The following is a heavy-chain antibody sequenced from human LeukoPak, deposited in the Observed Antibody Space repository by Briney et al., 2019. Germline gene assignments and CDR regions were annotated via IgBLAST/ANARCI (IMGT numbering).Heavy chain of an antibody. V-gene: IGHV4-59*01. CDR3: ARGYYEAFDY. Sequence: SETLSLTCAVSGASINSDHWNWMRQRPGKGLEWIGNVDYNGATKYNPSLQSRVTISLDTSNNQFSLTLASVTAADTALYFCARGYYEAFDYWGQGRLVTVSS. J-gene: IGHJ4*02. CDR1: GASINSDH. D-gene: IGHD3-16*01. CDR2: VDYNGAT.